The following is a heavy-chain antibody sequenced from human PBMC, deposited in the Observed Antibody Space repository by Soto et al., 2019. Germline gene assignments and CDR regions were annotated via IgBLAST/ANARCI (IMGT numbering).Heavy chain of an antibody. CDR2: TYYRSKWFN. V-gene: IGHV6-1*01. CDR1: GDSVSSNSSG. Sequence: SQTLSLTCAISGDSVSSNSSGWYWIRQSPSRGLEWLGRTYYRSKWFNDYAVSVKSRISINPDTSKNQFSLQLNSVTPEDTAVYYCARGNSYFDYWGQGTLVTVSP. D-gene: IGHD1-1*01. J-gene: IGHJ4*02. CDR3: ARGNSYFDY.